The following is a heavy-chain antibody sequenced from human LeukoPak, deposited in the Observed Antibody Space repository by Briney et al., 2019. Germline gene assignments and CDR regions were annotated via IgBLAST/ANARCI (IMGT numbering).Heavy chain of an antibody. CDR3: AKDKNSWNRGAFDI. CDR2: ISWNSGSI. D-gene: IGHD1-1*01. J-gene: IGHJ3*02. CDR1: GFTFNDYA. Sequence: GGSLRLSCVASGFTFNDYAMHWVRQAPGKGLEWVSSISWNSGSIGYADSVKGRFTISRDNAKNSLYLQMNSLRADDMALYYCAKDKNSWNRGAFDIWGQGTMVTVSS. V-gene: IGHV3-9*03.